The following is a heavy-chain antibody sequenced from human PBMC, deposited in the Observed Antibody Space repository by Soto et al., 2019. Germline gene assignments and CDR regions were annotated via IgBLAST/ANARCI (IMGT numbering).Heavy chain of an antibody. CDR2: IYHSGST. J-gene: IGHJ6*02. CDR3: ARGRYFDWKRDLYGMDV. Sequence: PSETLSLTCAVSGGSISSGGYSWSWIRQPPGKGLEWIGYIYHSGSTYYNPSLKSRVTISVDRSKNQFSLKLSSVTAADTAVYYCARGRYFDWKRDLYGMDVWGQGTTVTVSS. V-gene: IGHV4-30-2*01. D-gene: IGHD3-9*01. CDR1: GGSISSGGYS.